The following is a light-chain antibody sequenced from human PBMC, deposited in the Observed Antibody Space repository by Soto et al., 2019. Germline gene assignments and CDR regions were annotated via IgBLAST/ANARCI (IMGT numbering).Light chain of an antibody. J-gene: IGLJ1*01. CDR2: DVS. V-gene: IGLV2-11*01. Sequence: QSVLTQPRSVSESPGQSVTISCTGTRSDVGGYNSVSWYQQYPGKAPKLMIYDVSKRPSGVPDRFSGSKSGNTASLTISGLQAEDEADYYCCSYAGTYAYVFGTGTKVTVL. CDR1: RSDVGGYNS. CDR3: CSYAGTYAYV.